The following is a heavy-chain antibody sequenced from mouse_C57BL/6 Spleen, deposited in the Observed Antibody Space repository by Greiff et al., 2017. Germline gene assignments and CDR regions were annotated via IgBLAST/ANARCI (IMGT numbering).Heavy chain of an antibody. CDR3: AMGYPYYFDY. J-gene: IGHJ2*01. CDR2: ISYDGSN. V-gene: IGHV3-6*01. Sequence: EVQLQESGPGLVKPSQSLSLSCSVTGYSITSGYYWNWIRQFPGNKLEWMGYISYDGSNNYNPSLKNRISITRDTSKNQFFLKLNSVTTEDTATYDCAMGYPYYFDYWGQGTTLTVSS. D-gene: IGHD2-14*01. CDR1: GYSITSGYY.